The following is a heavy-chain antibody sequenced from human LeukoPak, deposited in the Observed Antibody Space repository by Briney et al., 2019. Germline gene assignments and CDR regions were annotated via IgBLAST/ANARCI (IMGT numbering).Heavy chain of an antibody. CDR3: ARLSGRVVCSAGSCYIDS. D-gene: IGHD2-15*01. Sequence: GESLKISCKGSGYRFTSDWIGWVRQMLGKGLEWMGIIYPGDSDTRYSPSFQGQVTISADKSVNTAYLQWSSLKALDTAMYYCARLSGRVVCSAGSCYIDSWGQGTLVTVSS. CDR1: GYRFTSDW. V-gene: IGHV5-51*01. CDR2: IYPGDSDT. J-gene: IGHJ4*02.